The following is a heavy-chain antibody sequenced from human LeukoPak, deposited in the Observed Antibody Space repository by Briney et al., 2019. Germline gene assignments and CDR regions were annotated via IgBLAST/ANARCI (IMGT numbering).Heavy chain of an antibody. Sequence: PSETLSLTCTVSGASISSYYWSWIRRPPGKGLEWIGYIYYSGSTNYNPSLKSRVTISVDTSKNQFSLKLSSVTAADTAVYYCARVDPDSSSTLEVFDYWGQGTLVTVSS. D-gene: IGHD6-6*01. J-gene: IGHJ4*02. CDR1: GASISSYY. CDR3: ARVDPDSSSTLEVFDY. CDR2: IYYSGST. V-gene: IGHV4-59*01.